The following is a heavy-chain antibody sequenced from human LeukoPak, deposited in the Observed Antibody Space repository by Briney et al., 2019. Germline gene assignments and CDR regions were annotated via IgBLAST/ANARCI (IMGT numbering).Heavy chain of an antibody. CDR2: ISSSGSTI. D-gene: IGHD3-10*01. CDR1: GFTFNIYG. CDR3: ASGSYGSGFYYFYYMDV. J-gene: IGHJ6*03. Sequence: GGSLRLSCAASGFTFNIYGMNWVRQAPGKGLEWVSYISSSGSTIYYADSVKGRFTISRDNAKNSVSLQMNSLRAEDTAVYYCASGSYGSGFYYFYYMDVWGKGTTVTVSS. V-gene: IGHV3-48*03.